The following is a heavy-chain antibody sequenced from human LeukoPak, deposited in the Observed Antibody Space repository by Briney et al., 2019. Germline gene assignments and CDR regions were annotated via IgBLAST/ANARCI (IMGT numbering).Heavy chain of an antibody. CDR2: IYHSGST. D-gene: IGHD5-12*01. CDR1: GYSISSGYY. J-gene: IGHJ6*03. Sequence: SETLSLTCTVSGYSISSGYYWGWIRQPPGKGLEWIGSIYHSGSTYYNPSLKSRVTISVDTSKNQFSLKLSSVTAADTAAYYCARRGYSGYDPPESYYYMDVWGKGTTVTISS. V-gene: IGHV4-38-2*02. CDR3: ARRGYSGYDPPESYYYMDV.